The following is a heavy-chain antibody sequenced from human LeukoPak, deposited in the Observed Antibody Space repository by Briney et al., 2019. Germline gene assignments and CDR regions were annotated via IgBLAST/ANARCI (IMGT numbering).Heavy chain of an antibody. D-gene: IGHD2-2*01. V-gene: IGHV1-46*01. Sequence: ASVKVSCNASGYTFTSYGISWVRQAPGQGLEWMGIINPSGGSTSYAQKFQGRVTMTRDTSTSTVYMELSSLRSEDTAVYYCARAGNVQLLSTVNWGQGTLVTVSS. J-gene: IGHJ4*02. CDR1: GYTFTSYG. CDR3: ARAGNVQLLSTVN. CDR2: INPSGGST.